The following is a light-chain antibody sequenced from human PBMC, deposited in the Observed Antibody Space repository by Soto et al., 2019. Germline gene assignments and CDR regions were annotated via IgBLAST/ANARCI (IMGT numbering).Light chain of an antibody. J-gene: IGLJ2*01. CDR1: SNDLGGYNY. CDR2: EVR. V-gene: IGLV2-8*01. CDR3: SSYGGSDNLL. Sequence: QSALTQPPSASGSPGQSVTISCTGSSNDLGGYNYVSWYQHHPGKAPKLIIYEVRERPSGVPDRFSGSKYGNTASLTVSGLQAEDEADYYCSSYGGSDNLLFGGGTKLT.